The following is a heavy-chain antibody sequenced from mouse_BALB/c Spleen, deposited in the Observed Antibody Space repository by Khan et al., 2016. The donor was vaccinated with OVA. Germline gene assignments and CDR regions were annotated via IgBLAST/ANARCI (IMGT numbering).Heavy chain of an antibody. CDR2: INPSNDYT. V-gene: IGHV1-4*01. J-gene: IGHJ3*01. Sequence: QVQLQQSGAELARPGASVKMSCKASGYTFTSYTIHWIKLRPGQGLEWIGYINPSNDYTNYNQKFKDKATLTADKSSTTAYMQLSSLTTDDSAVHKCERDGAYDRNDGWFAYWGQGTLVTVSA. CDR1: GYTFTSYT. CDR3: ERDGAYDRNDGWFAY. D-gene: IGHD2-14*01.